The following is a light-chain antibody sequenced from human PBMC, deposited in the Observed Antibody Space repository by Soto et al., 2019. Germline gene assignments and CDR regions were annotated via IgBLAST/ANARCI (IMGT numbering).Light chain of an antibody. CDR3: QQYDSYSWT. J-gene: IGKJ1*01. CDR2: DAS. Sequence: DIQMTQSPSNLSASVGDRVTITCRASQSISGWLAWYQQKPGEAPKILIYDASSLESGVPSRFSGSGSGTEFTLTISSLQPDDFATYYCQQYDSYSWTFGQGTTVEIK. CDR1: QSISGW. V-gene: IGKV1-5*01.